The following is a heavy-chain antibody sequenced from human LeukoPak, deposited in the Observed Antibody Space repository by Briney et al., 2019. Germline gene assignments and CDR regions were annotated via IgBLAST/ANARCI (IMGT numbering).Heavy chain of an antibody. CDR3: ARRDWTITHDAFDI. J-gene: IGHJ3*02. Sequence: PSETLSLTCTVSGGSISSGDYYWSWIRQPPGKGLEWIGYIYYSGSTYYNPSLKSRVTISVDTSKNQFSLKLSSVTAADTAVYYCARRDWTITHDAFDIWGQGTMVTVSS. V-gene: IGHV4-30-4*01. D-gene: IGHD2-21*02. CDR1: GGSISSGDYY. CDR2: IYYSGST.